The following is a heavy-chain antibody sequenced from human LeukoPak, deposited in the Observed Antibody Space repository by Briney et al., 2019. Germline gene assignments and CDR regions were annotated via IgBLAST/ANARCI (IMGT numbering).Heavy chain of an antibody. CDR1: GFTFSSYS. V-gene: IGHV3-21*01. CDR3: ARDGYCSSTSCYVDYYGMDV. D-gene: IGHD2-2*03. CDR2: ISSSSSYI. Sequence: GGSLRLSCAASGFTFSSYSMNWVHQAPGKGLEWVSSISSSSSYIYYADSVKGRFTISRDNAKNSLYLQVNSLRAEDTAVYYCARDGYCSSTSCYVDYYGMDVWGKGTTVTVSS. J-gene: IGHJ6*04.